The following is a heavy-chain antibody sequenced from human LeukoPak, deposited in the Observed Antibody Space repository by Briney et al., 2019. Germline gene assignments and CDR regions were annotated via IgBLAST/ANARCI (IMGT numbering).Heavy chain of an antibody. CDR1: GFTFDDYA. Sequence: GGSLRLSCAASGFTFDDYAMHWVRQAPGKGLEWVSGISWNSGSIGYADSVKGRFIISRDNAKNSLYLQMNSLRAEDMALYYCAKDSGSYYFDYWGQGTLVTVSS. CDR2: ISWNSGSI. J-gene: IGHJ4*02. CDR3: AKDSGSYYFDY. D-gene: IGHD1-26*01. V-gene: IGHV3-9*03.